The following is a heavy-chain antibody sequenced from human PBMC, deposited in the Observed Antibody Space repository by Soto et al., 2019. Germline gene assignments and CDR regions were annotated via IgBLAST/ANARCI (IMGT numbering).Heavy chain of an antibody. CDR1: GGTFSSYA. CDR2: IIPIFGTA. J-gene: IGHJ6*03. D-gene: IGHD3-3*01. Sequence: ASVKVSCKASGGTFSSYAISWVRQAPGQGLEWMGGIIPIFGTANYAQKFQDRVTITADESTSTAYMELSSLRSEDTAVYYCARLDRRYDFWSGYYWEGAMDVWGKGTTVTVSS. V-gene: IGHV1-69*13. CDR3: ARLDRRYDFWSGYYWEGAMDV.